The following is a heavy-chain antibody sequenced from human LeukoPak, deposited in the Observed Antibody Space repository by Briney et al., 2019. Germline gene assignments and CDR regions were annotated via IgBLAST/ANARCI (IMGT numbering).Heavy chain of an antibody. J-gene: IGHJ4*02. CDR3: TYYESARGH. CDR1: GFTFSSYW. Sequence: GGSLRLSCAASGFTFSSYWMHWVRQAPGKGLVWVSHINNDASRTDYADSVKGRFTISRDNAKNTLYLQMNSLRAEDTAVYHCTYYESARGHWGQGTLVTVSS. V-gene: IGHV3-74*01. D-gene: IGHD3-10*01. CDR2: INNDASRT.